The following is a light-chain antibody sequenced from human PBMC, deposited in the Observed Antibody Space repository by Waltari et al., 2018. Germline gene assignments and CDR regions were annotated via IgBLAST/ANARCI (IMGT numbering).Light chain of an antibody. CDR3: QQYNNWLIT. CDR1: QSVSSN. Sequence: EIVMTQSPATLSVSPGERATLSCRASQSVSSNLAWYQQNPGQAPRLLIYGASTRATGIPARFSVSGSGTEFTLTISSLQSEDFAVYYCQQYNNWLITFGQGTLLEIK. CDR2: GAS. V-gene: IGKV3-15*01. J-gene: IGKJ5*01.